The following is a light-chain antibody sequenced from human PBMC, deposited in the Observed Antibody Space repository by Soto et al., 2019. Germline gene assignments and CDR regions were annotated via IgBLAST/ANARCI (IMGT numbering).Light chain of an antibody. V-gene: IGLV2-14*01. CDR2: EVT. J-gene: IGLJ1*01. Sequence: QSVLTQPASVSGSPGQSITISCTGTSSDVGFYNYVSWYQQLPGKAPKLMIYEVTNRPSGVSNRFSGSKSGNTASLTISGLQAEDEADYYCTSYTTGSTLEVFGTGTKGTVL. CDR3: TSYTTGSTLEV. CDR1: SSDVGFYNY.